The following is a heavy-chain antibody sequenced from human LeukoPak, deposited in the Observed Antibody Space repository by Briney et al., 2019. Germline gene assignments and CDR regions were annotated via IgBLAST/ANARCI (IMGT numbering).Heavy chain of an antibody. D-gene: IGHD6-19*01. V-gene: IGHV3-23*01. J-gene: IGHJ3*02. Sequence: PGGSLRLSCAASGFTFSAFAMTWVRQAPGKGLEWVSTITDDGYNTYSADSVKGRITFSRDNSKNTLSLQLRSLRAEDTAVYYCAKGGSSSGWYVDAFDIWGQGTMVTVSS. CDR2: ITDDGYNT. CDR1: GFTFSAFA. CDR3: AKGGSSSGWYVDAFDI.